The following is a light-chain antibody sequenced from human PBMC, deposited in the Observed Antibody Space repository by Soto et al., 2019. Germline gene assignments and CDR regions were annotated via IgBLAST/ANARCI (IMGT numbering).Light chain of an antibody. CDR3: MQGTHWPPWT. V-gene: IGKV2-30*01. Sequence: DVVMTQSPLSLPVTLGQPASISCRSSQSLVYSDGNTYLHWFQQRPGQPPRRLIYRVSNRDSGVPDRCSGSGSGTDFTLKISRVEAEDVGVYYCMQGTHWPPWTFGQGTKVEIK. CDR2: RVS. CDR1: QSLVYSDGNTY. J-gene: IGKJ1*01.